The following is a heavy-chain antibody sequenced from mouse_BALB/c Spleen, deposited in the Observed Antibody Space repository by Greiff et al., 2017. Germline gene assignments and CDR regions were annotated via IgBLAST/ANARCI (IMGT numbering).Heavy chain of an antibody. CDR3: ARGGSYYGNYVCAY. CDR1: GYTFTSYV. V-gene: IGHV1-14*01. D-gene: IGHD2-10*01. Sequence: EVQLQQSGPELVKPGASVKMSCKASGYTFTSYVMHWVKQKPGQGLEWIGYINPYNDGTKYNEKFKGKATLTSDKSSSTAYMELSSLTSEDSAVYYCARGGSYYGNYVCAYWGQGTLVTVSA. CDR2: INPYNDGT. J-gene: IGHJ3*01.